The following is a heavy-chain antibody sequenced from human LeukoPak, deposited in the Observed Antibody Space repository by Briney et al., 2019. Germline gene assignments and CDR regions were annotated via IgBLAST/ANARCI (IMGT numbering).Heavy chain of an antibody. V-gene: IGHV3-30*18. CDR3: AKDASPTVTTAYWYFDL. D-gene: IGHD4-17*01. Sequence: GGSLRLTCAASGFTFSSYGMHWVRQAPGKGLEWVAVISYDGSNKYYADSVKGRFTISRDNSKNTLYLQMNSLRAEDTAVYYCAKDASPTVTTAYWYFDLWGRGTLVTVSS. CDR2: ISYDGSNK. CDR1: GFTFSSYG. J-gene: IGHJ2*01.